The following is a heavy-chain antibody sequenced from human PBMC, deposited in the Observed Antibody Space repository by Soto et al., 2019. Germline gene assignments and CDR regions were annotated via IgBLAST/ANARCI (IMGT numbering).Heavy chain of an antibody. D-gene: IGHD4-17*01. V-gene: IGHV3-13*01. J-gene: IGHJ2*01. Sequence: EVQLVESGGGLVQPGGSLRLSCAASGFTFSSYDMHWVRQATGKGLEWVSAIGTAGDTYYPGSVKGRFTISRENAKNSLYLQMNSLRAGDTAVYYCARGTVTTPFYWYFDLWGRGTLVTVSS. CDR3: ARGTVTTPFYWYFDL. CDR2: IGTAGDT. CDR1: GFTFSSYD.